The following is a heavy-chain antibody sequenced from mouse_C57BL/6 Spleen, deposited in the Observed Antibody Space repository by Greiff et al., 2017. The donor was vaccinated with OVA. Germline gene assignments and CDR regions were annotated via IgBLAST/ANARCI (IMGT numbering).Heavy chain of an antibody. CDR3: ARPSSYYAMDY. CDR2: ISSGGSYT. J-gene: IGHJ4*01. V-gene: IGHV5-6*01. Sequence: EVHLVESGGDLVKPGGSLKLSCAASGFTFSSYGMSWVRQTPDKRLEWVATISSGGSYTYYPDSVKGRFTISRDNAKNSPYLQMRRLTSEDTAMYYCARPSSYYAMDYWGQGTSVTVSS. D-gene: IGHD1-1*01. CDR1: GFTFSSYG.